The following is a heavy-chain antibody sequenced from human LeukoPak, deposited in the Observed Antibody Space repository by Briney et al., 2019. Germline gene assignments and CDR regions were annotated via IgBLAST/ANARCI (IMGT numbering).Heavy chain of an antibody. Sequence: SETLSLTCIVSGGSISSSIYYWAWVRQPPGKGLEWIGYIYYSGSTNYNPSLKSRVTISVDTSKNQFSLKLSSVTAADTAVYYCARHDDILTVQWGQGTLVTVSS. CDR3: ARHDDILTVQ. V-gene: IGHV4-61*05. D-gene: IGHD3-9*01. CDR2: IYYSGST. J-gene: IGHJ4*02. CDR1: GGSISSSIYY.